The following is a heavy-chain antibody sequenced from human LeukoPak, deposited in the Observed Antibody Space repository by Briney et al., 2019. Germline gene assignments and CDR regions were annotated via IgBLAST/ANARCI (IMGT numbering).Heavy chain of an antibody. J-gene: IGHJ4*02. D-gene: IGHD3-22*01. V-gene: IGHV3-30-3*01. CDR3: ARGYYDSSGYLTYFDY. Sequence: GGSLRLSCAASGFTFSSYAMQWVRQAPGKGLEWVAVISYDGSNKYYADSVKGRFTISRDNSKNTLYLQMNSLRAEDTAVYYCARGYYDSSGYLTYFDYWGQGTLVTVSS. CDR2: ISYDGSNK. CDR1: GFTFSSYA.